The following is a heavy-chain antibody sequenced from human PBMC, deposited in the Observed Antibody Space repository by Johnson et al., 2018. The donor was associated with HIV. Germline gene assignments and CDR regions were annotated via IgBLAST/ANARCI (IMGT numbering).Heavy chain of an antibody. Sequence: VQLVESGGGLVQPGGSLRLSCAASGFTFSSYWMSWVRQAPGKGLEWVANIKQDGSEKYSVDSVKGRFTISRDNAKNSLYLQMNSLRAEDTAVYYCASCEYSSPRGAFDIWGQGTMVTVSS. CDR1: GFTFSSYW. CDR2: IKQDGSEK. CDR3: ASCEYSSPRGAFDI. D-gene: IGHD6-6*01. J-gene: IGHJ3*02. V-gene: IGHV3-7*03.